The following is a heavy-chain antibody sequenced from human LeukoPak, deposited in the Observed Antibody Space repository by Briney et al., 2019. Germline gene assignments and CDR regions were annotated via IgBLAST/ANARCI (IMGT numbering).Heavy chain of an antibody. CDR1: GGTFSSYA. Sequence: ASVKVSCKASGGTFSSYAINWVRQATGQGLEWLGWISAYNGNTNYAQKLQGRVTMTTDTSTSTAYMELRSLRSDDTAVYYCAREFPVDYYDTLQIGDAFDIWGQGTMVTVSS. CDR2: ISAYNGNT. J-gene: IGHJ3*02. D-gene: IGHD3-22*01. V-gene: IGHV1-18*01. CDR3: AREFPVDYYDTLQIGDAFDI.